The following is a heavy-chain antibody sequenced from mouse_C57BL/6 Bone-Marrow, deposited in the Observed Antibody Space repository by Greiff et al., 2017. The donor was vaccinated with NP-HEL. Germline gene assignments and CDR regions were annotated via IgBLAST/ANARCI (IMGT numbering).Heavy chain of an antibody. CDR2: IYPGDGDT. V-gene: IGHV1-82*01. Sequence: VQLQQSGPELVKPGASVKISCKASGYAFSSSWMNWVKQRPGKGLEWIGRIYPGDGDTNYNGKFKGKATLTADKPSSTAYMQLSSLTSEDSAVYYCASTITPNGYFDVWGTGTTVTVSS. CDR3: ASTITPNGYFDV. D-gene: IGHD1-1*01. J-gene: IGHJ1*03. CDR1: GYAFSSSW.